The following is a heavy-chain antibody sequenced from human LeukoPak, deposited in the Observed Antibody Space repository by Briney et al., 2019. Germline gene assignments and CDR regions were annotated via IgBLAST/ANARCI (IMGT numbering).Heavy chain of an antibody. D-gene: IGHD1-26*01. CDR1: GGSISSGGYY. Sequence: SETLSLTCTVSGGSISSGGYYWSWIRQHPGKGLEWIGYIYYSGSTYYNPSLKSRVTISVDTSKNQFSLKLSSVTAADTAVYYCASGARSVGATDPYYFDYWGQGTLVTVSS. V-gene: IGHV4-31*03. J-gene: IGHJ4*02. CDR2: IYYSGST. CDR3: ASGARSVGATDPYYFDY.